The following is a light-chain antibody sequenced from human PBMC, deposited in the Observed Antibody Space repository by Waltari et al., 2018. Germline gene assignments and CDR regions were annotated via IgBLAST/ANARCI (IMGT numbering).Light chain of an antibody. CDR3: GSWDTSLTAWV. J-gene: IGLJ3*02. Sequence: QSVLTQPPSVSAAPGQKVTSPCSGSSANIWNNRVSCYQHLPRKAPKLLIYEEDKRPSGSPDRFSGSRSGTSATLDITGLQTGDEADYYCGSWDTSLTAWVFGGGTKLTVL. CDR1: SANIWNNR. V-gene: IGLV1-51*02. CDR2: EED.